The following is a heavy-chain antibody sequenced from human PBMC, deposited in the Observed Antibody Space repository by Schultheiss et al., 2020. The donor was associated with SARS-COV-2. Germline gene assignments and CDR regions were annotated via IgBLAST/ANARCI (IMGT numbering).Heavy chain of an antibody. CDR1: GYTFTSYA. V-gene: IGHV1-3*01. J-gene: IGHJ4*02. Sequence: ASVKVSCKASGYTFTSYAMHWVRQAPGQRLEWMGWINAGNGNTKYSQKFQGRVTITRDTSASTAYMELSSLRSEDTAVYYCARDYDILTGYYISETYWGQGTLVTVSS. CDR3: ARDYDILTGYYISETY. CDR2: INAGNGNT. D-gene: IGHD3-9*01.